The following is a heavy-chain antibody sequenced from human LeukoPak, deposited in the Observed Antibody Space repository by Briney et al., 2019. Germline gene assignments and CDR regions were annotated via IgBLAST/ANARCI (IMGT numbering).Heavy chain of an antibody. CDR1: GFTFSSYG. D-gene: IGHD2-2*01. J-gene: IGHJ4*02. Sequence: PGGSLRLSCAASGFTFSSYGMHWVRRAPGKGLEWVAVIRNDGTNKYYADSVKGRFTISRDNSKNTVHLQMNSLRAEDTAVYYCARVAGYCDSTSNCYSDYWGQGTLVTVSS. CDR2: IRNDGTNK. V-gene: IGHV3-30*02. CDR3: ARVAGYCDSTSNCYSDY.